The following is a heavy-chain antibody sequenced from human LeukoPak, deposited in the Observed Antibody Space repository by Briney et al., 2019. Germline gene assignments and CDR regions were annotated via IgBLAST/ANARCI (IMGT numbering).Heavy chain of an antibody. CDR3: ARGKYSSSWYWVY. V-gene: IGHV1-8*01. CDR2: MNPNSGNT. Sequence: ASVKVSCKASGYTFTSYDINWVRQATGQGLEWMGWMNPNSGNTGYAQKFQGRVTITTDESTSTAYMELSSLRSEDTAVYYCARGKYSSSWYWVYWGQGTLVTVSS. J-gene: IGHJ4*02. D-gene: IGHD6-13*01. CDR1: GYTFTSYD.